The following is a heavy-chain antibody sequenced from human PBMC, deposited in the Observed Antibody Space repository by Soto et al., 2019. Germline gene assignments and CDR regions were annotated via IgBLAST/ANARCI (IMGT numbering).Heavy chain of an antibody. D-gene: IGHD3-16*01. CDR3: ARDLGGPRQYYYDYYYMDV. CDR2: ISAYNGNT. V-gene: IGHV1-18*01. Sequence: ASVKVSCKASGYTFTSYGISWVRQAPGQGLEWMGWISAYNGNTNYAQKLQGRVTMTTDTSTSTAYMELRSLRSDDTAVYYCARDLGGPRQYYYDYYYMDVWGKGTTVTVSS. CDR1: GYTFTSYG. J-gene: IGHJ6*03.